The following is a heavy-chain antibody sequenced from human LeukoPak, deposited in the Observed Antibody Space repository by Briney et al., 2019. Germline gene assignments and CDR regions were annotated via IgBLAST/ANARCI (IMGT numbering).Heavy chain of an antibody. V-gene: IGHV1-2*06. CDR3: TVLSDGDAFDI. J-gene: IGHJ3*02. CDR1: GYTFTGHY. D-gene: IGHD6-6*01. Sequence: ASVKVSCKASGYTFTGHYMHWVRQAPGQGLEWLGRIDPKTGGTKYAQKFQGRVTMTRDTSSSTAYMDLSSLRSDDTAVYFCTVLSDGDAFDIWGQGTLVTVSS. CDR2: IDPKTGGT.